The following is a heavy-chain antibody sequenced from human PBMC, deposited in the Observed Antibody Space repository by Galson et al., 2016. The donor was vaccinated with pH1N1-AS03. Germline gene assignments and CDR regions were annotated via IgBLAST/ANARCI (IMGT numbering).Heavy chain of an antibody. D-gene: IGHD2-21*02. CDR3: TTDPCGGNRYWDY. J-gene: IGHJ4*02. CDR1: GFTFSNAW. CDR2: IKRETDGGTT. V-gene: IGHV3-15*01. Sequence: SLRLSCAASGFTFSNAWMNWVRQAPGKGLEWVGRIKRETDGGTTDYAAPVKGRFTISRDDSKNTLYLQMSDLKTEDTAVYYCTTDPCGGNRYWDYWGQGILVTVSS.